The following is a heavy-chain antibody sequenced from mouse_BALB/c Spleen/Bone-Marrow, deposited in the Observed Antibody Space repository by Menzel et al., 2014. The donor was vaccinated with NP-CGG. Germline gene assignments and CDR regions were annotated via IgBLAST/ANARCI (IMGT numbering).Heavy chain of an antibody. Sequence: VHLQQSGPELVKPGASVTMSCTASGYTITDSVINWVNQRPEQGLEWIGGIDPGNGSSKYNEKFKGKAALTADKSSITANMQLSNLTSEDSAVYFFYRGPWFAYWGQGTLVTVSA. D-gene: IGHD2-1*01. CDR1: GYTITDSV. J-gene: IGHJ3*01. CDR2: IDPGNGSS. CDR3: YRGPWFAY. V-gene: IGHV1-77*01.